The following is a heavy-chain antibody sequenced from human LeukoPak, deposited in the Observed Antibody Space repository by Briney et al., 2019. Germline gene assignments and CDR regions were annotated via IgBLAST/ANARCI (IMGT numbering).Heavy chain of an antibody. J-gene: IGHJ4*02. CDR1: GFTFSSYG. V-gene: IGHV3-33*06. D-gene: IGHD2-15*01. CDR2: IWYDGSNK. CDR3: EKGGEGGLD. Sequence: GGSLRLSCAASGFTFSSYGMHWVRQAPGKGLEWVAVIWYDGSNKYYVDSVKGRFTISRDNSKNTLYLQMNSLRAEDTAVYYCEKGGEGGLDWGQGTLVTVSS.